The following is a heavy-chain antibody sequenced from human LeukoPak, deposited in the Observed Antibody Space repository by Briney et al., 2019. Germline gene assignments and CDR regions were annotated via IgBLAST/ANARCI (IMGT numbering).Heavy chain of an antibody. V-gene: IGHV4-61*02. Sequence: SETLSLTCTVSGGSISSGSYYWSWIRQPAGKGLEWIGRIYTSGSTNYNPSLKSRVTISVDTSKNQFSLKLSSVTAADTAVYYCARARGSGSSDYWGQGTLVTVSS. J-gene: IGHJ4*02. D-gene: IGHD3-10*01. CDR3: ARARGSGSSDY. CDR2: IYTSGST. CDR1: GGSISSGSYY.